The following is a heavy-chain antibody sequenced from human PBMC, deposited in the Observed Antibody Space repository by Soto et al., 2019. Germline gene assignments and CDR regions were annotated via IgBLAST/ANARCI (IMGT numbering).Heavy chain of an antibody. J-gene: IGHJ3*02. V-gene: IGHV3-13*01. CDR1: GFTFSSYD. D-gene: IGHD5-12*01. Sequence: PGGSLRLSCAASGFTFSSYDMHWVRQATGKGLEWVSAIGTAGDTYYPGSVRGRFTISRENAKNSLYLQMNSLRAEDTAVYYCARSSGRDGYNDAFDIWVQGTMVTVSS. CDR2: IGTAGDT. CDR3: ARSSGRDGYNDAFDI.